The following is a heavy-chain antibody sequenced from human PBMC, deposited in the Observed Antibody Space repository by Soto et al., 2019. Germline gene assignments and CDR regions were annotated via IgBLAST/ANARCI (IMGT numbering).Heavy chain of an antibody. D-gene: IGHD3-3*01. CDR1: GYKVSTWHNFTSYW. CDR2: IYPGDSDT. J-gene: IGHJ6*02. Sequence: GESLKISCMGSGYKVSTWHNFTSYWIAWVRQMPGEGLEWMGIIYPGDSDTRYSPSFQGQVTISADKSINSVYLQWSSLKASDTATYYCARLGFNYDFLSGYYNVHHYYGIEVWGQGTTVTVS. CDR3: ARLGFNYDFLSGYYNVHHYYGIEV. V-gene: IGHV5-51*01.